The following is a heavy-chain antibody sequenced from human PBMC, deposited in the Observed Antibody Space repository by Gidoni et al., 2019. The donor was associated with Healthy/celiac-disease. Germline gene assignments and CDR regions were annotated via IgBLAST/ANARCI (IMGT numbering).Heavy chain of an antibody. Sequence: QLQLQESGPGLAQPSETLSLTCTVSGGSISSSSYYWGWIRQPPGKGLEWIGSIYYSGSTYYNPSLKSRVTISVDTSKNQFSLKLSSVTAADTAVYYCARHRKIAVASQAFDYWGQGTLVTVSS. CDR1: GGSISSSSYY. CDR2: IYYSGST. D-gene: IGHD6-19*01. CDR3: ARHRKIAVASQAFDY. V-gene: IGHV4-39*01. J-gene: IGHJ4*02.